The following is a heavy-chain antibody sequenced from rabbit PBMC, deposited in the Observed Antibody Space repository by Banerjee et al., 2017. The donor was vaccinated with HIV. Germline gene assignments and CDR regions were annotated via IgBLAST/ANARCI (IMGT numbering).Heavy chain of an antibody. CDR3: ARDLAGVIGWNFNL. Sequence: QEQLEESGGDLVKPEGSLTLTCTASGFSFSSTYYVCWVRQAPGKGLEWIACIDANNVGYYYYANWAKGRFTVSKASSTTVTLQMTSLTDADTASYFCARDLAGVIGWNFNLWGPGTLVTVS. V-gene: IGHV1S45*01. J-gene: IGHJ4*01. CDR1: GFSFSSTYY. CDR2: IDANNVGYY. D-gene: IGHD4-1*01.